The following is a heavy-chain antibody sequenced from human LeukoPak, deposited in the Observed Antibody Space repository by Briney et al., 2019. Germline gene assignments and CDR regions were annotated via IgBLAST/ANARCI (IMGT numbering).Heavy chain of an antibody. CDR1: GFTFSSYS. D-gene: IGHD4-23*01. J-gene: IGHJ3*02. CDR3: ARDDYGGKLDI. CDR2: ISSSSNYI. V-gene: IGHV3-21*01. Sequence: GGSQRLSCAASGFTFSSYSMNWVRQAPGQGLEWVSSISSSSNYIYYADSVKGRFTISRDNAKNSLYLQMNSLRAEDTAVYYCARDDYGGKLDIWGQGTVVSVSS.